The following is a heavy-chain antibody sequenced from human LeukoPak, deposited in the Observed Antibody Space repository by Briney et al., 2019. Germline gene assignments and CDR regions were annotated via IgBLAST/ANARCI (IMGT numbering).Heavy chain of an antibody. CDR1: GASINGYF. CDR2: IYYSGST. V-gene: IGHV4-59*08. Sequence: SETLSLTCTVSGASINGYFWSWIRQPPGKGLEWIGYIYYSGSTNYNPSLKSRVTISVDTSKNQFSLKLSSVTAADTAVYYCVHGDYGFDYWGQGTLVTVSS. CDR3: VHGDYGFDY. J-gene: IGHJ4*02. D-gene: IGHD4-17*01.